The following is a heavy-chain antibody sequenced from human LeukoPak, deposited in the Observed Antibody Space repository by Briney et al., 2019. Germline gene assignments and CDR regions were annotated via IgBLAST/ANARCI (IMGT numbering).Heavy chain of an antibody. V-gene: IGHV3-21*06. J-gene: IGHJ4*02. CDR3: ARDLGYCTNGVCHTRFDY. Sequence: GGSLRLSCAASGFTFNSYSMNWVRQAPGKGLEWVSSISGSSSYIYYSDSVRGRFTISRDNPKNFLYLQMNSLRAEDTAVYYCARDLGYCTNGVCHTRFDYWGQGTLVAVSS. D-gene: IGHD2-8*01. CDR1: GFTFNSYS. CDR2: ISGSSSYI.